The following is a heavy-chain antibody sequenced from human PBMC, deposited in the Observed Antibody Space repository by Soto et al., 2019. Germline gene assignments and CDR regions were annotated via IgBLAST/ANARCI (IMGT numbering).Heavy chain of an antibody. CDR3: TRQNYYDSSGYYSGQH. D-gene: IGHD3-22*01. CDR1: GFTVRGSA. V-gene: IGHV3-73*01. Sequence: PGGSLRLYCAASGFTVRGSAMHWVRQASGEGLEWVGRIRSKANSYATAYAASVKGRFTISRDDSKNTAYLQMNSLKTEDTAVYYCTRQNYYDSSGYYSGQHWGQGTLVTVSS. CDR2: IRSKANSYAT. J-gene: IGHJ4*02.